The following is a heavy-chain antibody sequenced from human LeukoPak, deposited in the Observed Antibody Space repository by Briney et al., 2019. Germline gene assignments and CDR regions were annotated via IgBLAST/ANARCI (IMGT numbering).Heavy chain of an antibody. V-gene: IGHV4-59*01. Sequence: SETLSLTCTVSGGSISSYYWSWIRQPPGKGLERIGYIYYSGSTNYNPSLKSRVTISVDTSKNQFSLKLSSVTAADTAVYYCAREVSVGAIDYWGQGTLVTVSS. CDR2: IYYSGST. CDR1: GGSISSYY. J-gene: IGHJ4*02. D-gene: IGHD1-26*01. CDR3: AREVSVGAIDY.